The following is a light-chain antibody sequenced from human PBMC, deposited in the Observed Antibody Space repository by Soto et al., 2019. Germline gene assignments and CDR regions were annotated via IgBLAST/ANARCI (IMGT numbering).Light chain of an antibody. J-gene: IGLJ1*01. V-gene: IGLV1-44*01. CDR3: ATWDDSLNGYV. Sequence: QSVLTQPPSASETPGQRVIISCSGSSSNIGSNPVNWYQQLPGTAPKLLVFNNLRRPSGVPDRFSGSNSGTSASLAISGLQSEDEADYYCATWDDSLNGYVFGTGTKLTVL. CDR1: SSNIGSNP. CDR2: NNL.